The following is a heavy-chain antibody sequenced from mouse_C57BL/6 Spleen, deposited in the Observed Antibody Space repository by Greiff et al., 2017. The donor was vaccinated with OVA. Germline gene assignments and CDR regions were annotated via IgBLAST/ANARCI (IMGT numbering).Heavy chain of an antibody. CDR2: INPNNGGT. V-gene: IGHV1-18*01. CDR1: GYTFTDYN. J-gene: IGHJ4*01. CDR3: ASRGVRFYAMDY. Sequence: VQLQQSGPELVKPGASVKIPCKASGYTFTDYNMAWVKQSHGKSLEWIGDINPNNGGTIYNQKFKGKATLTVDKSSSTAYMELRSLTSEDTAVYYCASRGVRFYAMDYWGQGTSVTVSS. D-gene: IGHD1-1*01.